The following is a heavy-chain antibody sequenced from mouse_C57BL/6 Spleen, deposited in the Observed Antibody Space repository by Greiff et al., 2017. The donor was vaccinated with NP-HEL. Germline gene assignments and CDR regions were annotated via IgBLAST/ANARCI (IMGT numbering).Heavy chain of an antibody. J-gene: IGHJ3*01. CDR2: LHPSRGAT. D-gene: IGHD2-10*01. CDR1: GYTFTNYC. V-gene: IGHV1-74*01. CDR3: EDLLWLSAWFAY. Sequence: VPLQQPGAELVNPGASVTLSCKASGYTFTNYCMHWVKQRPGQGLEWIGRLHPSRGATNYNQKFMGKATFTVDQSSSTAYMVFSRLTSEDPAVYACEDLLWLSAWFAYWGPGTLVTVSA.